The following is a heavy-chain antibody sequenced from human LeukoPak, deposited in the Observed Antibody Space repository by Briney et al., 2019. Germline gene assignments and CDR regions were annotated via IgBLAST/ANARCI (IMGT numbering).Heavy chain of an antibody. CDR3: ARGDVEMATITSLDY. Sequence: PGGSLRLSCAASGFTFSSYWMHWVRQAPGKGLVWVSRINSDGSSTSYADSVKGRFTISRGNAKNTLYLQMNSLRAEDTAVYYCARGDVEMATITSLDYWGQGTLVTVSS. CDR1: GFTFSSYW. CDR2: INSDGSST. D-gene: IGHD5-24*01. V-gene: IGHV3-74*01. J-gene: IGHJ4*02.